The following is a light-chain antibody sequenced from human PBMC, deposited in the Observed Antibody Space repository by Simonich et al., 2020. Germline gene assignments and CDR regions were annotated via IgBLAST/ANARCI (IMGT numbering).Light chain of an antibody. CDR3: QQYYSTPWT. CDR2: WAS. Sequence: EIVMTQSPATLSVSPGERAPLSCRASQSVSSNLAWYQHKPGHPPKLLIYWASTRESGGPDRFSGSGSGTDFTLTISSLQAEDVAVYYCQQYYSTPWTFGQGTKVEIK. J-gene: IGKJ1*01. V-gene: IGKV4-1*01. CDR1: QSVSSN.